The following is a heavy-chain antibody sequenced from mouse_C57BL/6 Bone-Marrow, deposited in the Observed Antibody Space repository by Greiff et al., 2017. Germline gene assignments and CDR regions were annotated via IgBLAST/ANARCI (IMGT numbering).Heavy chain of an antibody. J-gene: IGHJ3*01. CDR1: GYTFTSYW. V-gene: IGHV1-52*01. D-gene: IGHD1-1*01. CDR2: IDPSDSET. Sequence: QVHVKQPGAELVRPGSSVKLSCKASGYTFTSYWMHWVKQRPIQGLEWIGNIDPSDSETHYNQKFKDKATLTVDKSSSTAYMQLSSLTSEDSAVYYCARGGSSSAWFAYWGQGTLVTVSA. CDR3: ARGGSSSAWFAY.